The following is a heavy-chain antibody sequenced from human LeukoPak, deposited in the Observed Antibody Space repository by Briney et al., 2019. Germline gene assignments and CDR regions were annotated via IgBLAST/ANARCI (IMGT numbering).Heavy chain of an antibody. V-gene: IGHV3-66*01. CDR3: ARTVNPYYYAMDV. Sequence: PGGSLRLSCAASGFTVTSDYMSWVRQAPGKGLEWVSVIFTGGSTFYADSVKDRFVISRDNSQNTVHLQIDRLRVEDTGVYYCARTVNPYYYAMDVWGQGTTVTVSS. CDR1: GFTVTSDY. CDR2: IFTGGST. J-gene: IGHJ6*02.